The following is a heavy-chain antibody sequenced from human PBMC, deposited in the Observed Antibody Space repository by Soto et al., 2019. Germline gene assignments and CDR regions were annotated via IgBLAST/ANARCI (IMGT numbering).Heavy chain of an antibody. V-gene: IGHV3-66*01. D-gene: IGHD3-3*01. Sequence: EVQLVESGGGLVQPGGSLRLSCAASGFTVSSNYMSRVRQAPGKGLEWVSVIYSGGSTYYADSVKGRFTISRDNSKNTLYLQMNSLRAEDTAVYYCARDRSTIYAFDIWGQGTMVTVSS. CDR2: IYSGGST. CDR3: ARDRSTIYAFDI. J-gene: IGHJ3*02. CDR1: GFTVSSNY.